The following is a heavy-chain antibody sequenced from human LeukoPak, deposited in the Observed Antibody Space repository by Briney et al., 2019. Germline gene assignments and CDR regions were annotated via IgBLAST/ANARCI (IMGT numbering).Heavy chain of an antibody. V-gene: IGHV3-53*01. J-gene: IGHJ4*02. D-gene: IGHD1-1*01. CDR3: ATETWKV. CDR1: GFAVNSYY. Sequence: GGSLRLSCAASGFAVNSYYMSWVRQAPGKGLEWVWAVFRDGSTSHADSVKGRFTISRDSSRNTVYLQMNSLRAEDTVVYYCATETWKVWGQGTLVTVSS. CDR2: VFRDGST.